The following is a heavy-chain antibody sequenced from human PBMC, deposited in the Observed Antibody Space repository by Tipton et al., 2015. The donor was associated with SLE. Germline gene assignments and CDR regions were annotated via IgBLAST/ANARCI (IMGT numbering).Heavy chain of an antibody. D-gene: IGHD3-10*01. CDR3: ARLGSYYYYYMDV. J-gene: IGHJ6*03. CDR1: EFTFSSYW. V-gene: IGHV3-7*01. CDR2: IKQDGSET. Sequence: SLRLSCAASEFTFSSYWMTWVRQAPGKGLEWVANIKQDGSETYYVDSVKGRFTISRDSAKNSLFLQMNNLRAEDSAVYYCARLGSYYYYYMDVWGKGTAVSVSS.